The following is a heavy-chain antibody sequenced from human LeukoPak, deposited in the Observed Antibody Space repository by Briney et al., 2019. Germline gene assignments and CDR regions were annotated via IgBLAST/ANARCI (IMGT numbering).Heavy chain of an antibody. D-gene: IGHD1-14*01. CDR2: IYSGPTT. J-gene: IGHJ4*02. CDR3: ARDGNQRSLAD. Sequence: GQSLRLSCAASGFTVSSNYMSWVRQAPGKGLEWVSLIYSGPTTYLTQTYYADSVKGRFTISRDNSKDTLYLQMNSLRAEDTAVYYCARDGNQRSLADWGQGTLVTVSS. CDR1: GFTVSSNY. V-gene: IGHV3-66*01.